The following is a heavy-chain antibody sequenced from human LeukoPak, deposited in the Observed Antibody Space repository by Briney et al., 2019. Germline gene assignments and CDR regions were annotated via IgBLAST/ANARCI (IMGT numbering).Heavy chain of an antibody. D-gene: IGHD3-9*01. CDR1: GFTFSSYA. CDR2: ISGSGGST. V-gene: IGHV3-23*01. Sequence: GGSLRLSCAASGFTFSSYAMSWVRQAPGKGLEWVSAISGSGGSTYYADSVKGRFTISRDNSKNTLYLQMNSLRAEDTAVYYCAKDVLRYFDWSSSADYFDYWGQGTLVTLSS. CDR3: AKDVLRYFDWSSSADYFDY. J-gene: IGHJ4*02.